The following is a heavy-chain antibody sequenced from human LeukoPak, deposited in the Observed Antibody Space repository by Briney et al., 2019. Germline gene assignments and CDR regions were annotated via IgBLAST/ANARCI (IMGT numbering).Heavy chain of an antibody. CDR3: ARLYLVRGVITNHFDF. CDR2: IYPGDSDS. Sequence: GESLKISCTASGYSFTSYWIGWVRQMPGKGLEWMGIIYPGDSDSRYSPSFQGQVTISADKSISTAHLQWSSLKASDTAMYYCARLYLVRGVITNHFDFWGQGTLVTVSP. D-gene: IGHD3-10*01. CDR1: GYSFTSYW. V-gene: IGHV5-51*01. J-gene: IGHJ4*02.